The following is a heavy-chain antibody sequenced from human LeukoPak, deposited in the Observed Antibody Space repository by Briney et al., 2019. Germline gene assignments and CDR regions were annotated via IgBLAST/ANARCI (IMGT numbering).Heavy chain of an antibody. CDR3: ARDESQQLWLLTGSVDY. Sequence: SETLSLTCTVSGGSISSGSYYWGWIRQPPGKGLEWIGSIYHSGSTYYNPSLKSRVTISVDTSKNQFSLKLSSVTAADTAVYYCARDESQQLWLLTGSVDYWGQGTLVTVSS. CDR2: IYHSGST. D-gene: IGHD5-18*01. CDR1: GGSISSGSYY. V-gene: IGHV4-39*07. J-gene: IGHJ4*02.